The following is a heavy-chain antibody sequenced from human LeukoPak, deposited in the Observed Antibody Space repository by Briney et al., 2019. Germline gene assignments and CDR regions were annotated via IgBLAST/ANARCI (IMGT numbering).Heavy chain of an antibody. Sequence: SETLSLTCTVSGGSISSGGYYWSWIRQYPGKGLEWIGYIYYSGSTYYNPSLKSRVTISVDTSKNQFSLKLSSVTAADTAVYYCARDLRAGKEYFQHWGQGTLVTASA. V-gene: IGHV4-31*03. CDR1: GGSISSGGYY. D-gene: IGHD6-19*01. J-gene: IGHJ1*01. CDR2: IYYSGST. CDR3: ARDLRAGKEYFQH.